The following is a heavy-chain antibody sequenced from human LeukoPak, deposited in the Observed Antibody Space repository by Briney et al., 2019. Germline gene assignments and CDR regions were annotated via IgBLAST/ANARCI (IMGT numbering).Heavy chain of an antibody. J-gene: IGHJ4*02. CDR1: GGSISSSSYY. CDR2: FYYSGST. Sequence: SETLSLTCTVSGGSISSSSYYWGWIRQPPGKGLEWIGSFYYSGSTDYNPSLKSRVSISVDTSKNQFSLKLSSVTAADTAVYYCARHPTGYFDYWGQGTLVTVSS. CDR3: ARHPTGYFDY. V-gene: IGHV4-39*01. D-gene: IGHD1-1*01.